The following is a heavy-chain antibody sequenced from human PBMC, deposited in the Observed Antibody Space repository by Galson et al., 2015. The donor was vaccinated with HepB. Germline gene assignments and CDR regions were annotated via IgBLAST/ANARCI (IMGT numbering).Heavy chain of an antibody. CDR2: IIPIFGTA. Sequence: SVKVSCKASGGTFSSYAISWVRQAPGQGLEWMGGIIPIFGTASYAQKFQGRVTITADESTSTAYMELSSLRSEDTAVYYCARDTRPGRRISHLDDWGQGTLVTVSS. D-gene: IGHD2-15*01. CDR1: GGTFSSYA. J-gene: IGHJ4*02. V-gene: IGHV1-69*13. CDR3: ARDTRPGRRISHLDD.